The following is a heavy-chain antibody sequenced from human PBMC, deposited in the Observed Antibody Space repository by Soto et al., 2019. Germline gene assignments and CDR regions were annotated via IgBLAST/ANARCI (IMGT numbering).Heavy chain of an antibody. Sequence: GGSLRLSCAASGFTFSSYSMNWVRQAPGKGLEWVSSISSSSSYIYYADSVKGRFTISRDNAKNSLYLQMNSLRAEDTAVYYCARDMGRWLKNNWFDPWGQGTLVTVSS. J-gene: IGHJ5*02. V-gene: IGHV3-21*01. CDR3: ARDMGRWLKNNWFDP. CDR2: ISSSSSYI. D-gene: IGHD3-10*01. CDR1: GFTFSSYS.